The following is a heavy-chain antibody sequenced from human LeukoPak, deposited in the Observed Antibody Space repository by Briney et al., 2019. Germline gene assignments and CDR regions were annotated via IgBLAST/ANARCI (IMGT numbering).Heavy chain of an antibody. D-gene: IGHD2-2*01. CDR3: GKSAIAPTNKVVVPAAIFY. Sequence: PGGSLRLSCAASGFTFSSYAMSWVRQAPGKGLEWVSGISGSDGRSYYADSVKGRFTISRDSSKNTLYPQMNSLRAEDTAVYYCGKSAIAPTNKVVVPAAIFYWGQGTLVTVSS. V-gene: IGHV3-23*01. CDR2: ISGSDGRS. CDR1: GFTFSSYA. J-gene: IGHJ4*02.